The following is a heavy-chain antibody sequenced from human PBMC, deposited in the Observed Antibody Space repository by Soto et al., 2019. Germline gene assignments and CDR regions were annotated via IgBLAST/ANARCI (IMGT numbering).Heavy chain of an antibody. J-gene: IGHJ4*02. V-gene: IGHV3-30*18. Sequence: LRLSCAASGFTFSSYGMHWVRQAPGKGLEWVAVISYDGSNKYYADSVKGRFTISRDNSKNTLYLQMNSLRAEDTAVYYCAKGGDYSSGWFFDYWGQGTLVTVSS. CDR2: ISYDGSNK. CDR3: AKGGDYSSGWFFDY. CDR1: GFTFSSYG. D-gene: IGHD6-19*01.